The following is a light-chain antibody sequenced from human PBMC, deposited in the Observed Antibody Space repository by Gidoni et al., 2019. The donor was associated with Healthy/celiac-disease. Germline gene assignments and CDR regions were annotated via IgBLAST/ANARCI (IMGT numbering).Light chain of an antibody. CDR1: QSIISY. CDR3: QQTYSTPG. J-gene: IGKJ3*01. V-gene: IGKV1-39*01. Sequence: DIQMTQSPSSLSASVGDRVTITCRASQSIISYLNWYQQKPGKAPKLLIYAASNLQSGVPSRFSSSGSGTDFTLIISSLQPEDFATYYCQQTYSTPGFGPGTKVDIK. CDR2: AAS.